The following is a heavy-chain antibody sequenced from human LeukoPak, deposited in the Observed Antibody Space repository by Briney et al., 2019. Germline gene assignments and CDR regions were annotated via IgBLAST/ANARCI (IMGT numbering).Heavy chain of an antibody. J-gene: IGHJ4*02. D-gene: IGHD5-12*01. Sequence: PGGSLRLSCAASGFTFSKYRINWVRQAPGKGLEWVSSISSSSSYIYYADSVKGRFTISRDNAKNSMYLQMKSLRAEDTAVYYCAREGPTSIVATIGCDYWGQGTLVTVSS. CDR3: AREGPTSIVATIGCDY. V-gene: IGHV3-21*01. CDR1: GFTFSKYR. CDR2: ISSSSSYI.